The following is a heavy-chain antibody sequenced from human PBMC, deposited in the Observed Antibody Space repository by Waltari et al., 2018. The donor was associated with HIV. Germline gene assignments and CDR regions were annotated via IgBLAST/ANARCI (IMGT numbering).Heavy chain of an antibody. CDR1: GYTFTDYY. V-gene: IGHV1-2*02. CDR2: INPDTGGT. D-gene: IGHD2-2*01. CDR3: ANALGLRAPLDY. Sequence: QVPLVQSGAEVKKPEASVRFSCTTSGYTFTDYYIHWVRQAPRQGLEWLGWINPDTGGTKYPQAFQGRVTLTRDTSISTAYMELTSLKSDDTAVYFCANALGLRAPLDYWGQGTLVTVSS. J-gene: IGHJ4*02.